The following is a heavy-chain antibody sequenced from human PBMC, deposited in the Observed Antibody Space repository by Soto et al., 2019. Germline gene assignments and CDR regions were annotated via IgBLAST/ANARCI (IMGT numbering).Heavy chain of an antibody. CDR1: GFTFSNYA. V-gene: IGHV3-23*01. D-gene: IGHD1-26*01. CDR3: AKDASPVGVDYFDH. J-gene: IGHJ4*02. CDR2: IIGRGVSS. Sequence: GGSLRLSCAASGFTFSNYAMSWVRQAPGKGLEWVSGIIGRGVSSNYADSVKGRFSISRDNSKYTLYLQMNNLRAEDTAVYYCAKDASPVGVDYFDHWGQGTLVTSPQ.